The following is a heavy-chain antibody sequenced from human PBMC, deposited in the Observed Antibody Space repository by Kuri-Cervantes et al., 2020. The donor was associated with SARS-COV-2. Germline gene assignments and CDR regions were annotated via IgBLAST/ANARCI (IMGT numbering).Heavy chain of an antibody. J-gene: IGHJ4*02. CDR1: GFTFSSYA. CDR2: ISGSGGST. CDR3: AREGYYDSSGYFDY. Sequence: GGSLRLSCAASGFTFSSYAMSWVRQAPGKGLEWVSAISGSGGSTYYADSVKGRFTISRDNSKNTLYLQMNSLRDEDTAVYYCAREGYYDSSGYFDYWGQGTLVTVSS. D-gene: IGHD3-22*01. V-gene: IGHV3-23*01.